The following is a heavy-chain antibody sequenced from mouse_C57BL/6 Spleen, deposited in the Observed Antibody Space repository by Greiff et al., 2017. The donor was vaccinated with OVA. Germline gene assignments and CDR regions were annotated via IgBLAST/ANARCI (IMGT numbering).Heavy chain of an antibody. CDR2: INPNYGTT. V-gene: IGHV1-39*01. Sequence: EVKLMESGPELVKPGASVKISCKASGYSFTDYNMNWVKQSNGKSLEWIGVINPNYGTTSYNQKFKGKATLTVDQSSSTAYMQLNSLTSEDSAVYYCARGGKRGRPYWYFDVWGTGTTVTVSS. J-gene: IGHJ1*03. CDR3: ARGGKRGRPYWYFDV. CDR1: GYSFTDYN. D-gene: IGHD4-1*01.